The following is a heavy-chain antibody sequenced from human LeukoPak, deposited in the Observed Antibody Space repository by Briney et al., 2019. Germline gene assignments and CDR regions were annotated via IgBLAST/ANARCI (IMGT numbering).Heavy chain of an antibody. V-gene: IGHV1-69*13. D-gene: IGHD1-14*01. CDR3: ARSHHDYYYYGMDV. CDR2: IIPIFGTA. J-gene: IGHJ6*02. CDR1: GYTFTSYG. Sequence: ASVKVSCKASGYTFTSYGISWVRQAPGQGLEWMGGIIPIFGTANYAQKFQGRVTITADESTSTAYMELSSLRSEDTAVYYCARSHHDYYYYGMDVWGQGTTVTVSS.